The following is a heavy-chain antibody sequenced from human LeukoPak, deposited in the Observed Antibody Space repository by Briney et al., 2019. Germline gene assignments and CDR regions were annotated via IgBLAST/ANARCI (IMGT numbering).Heavy chain of an antibody. V-gene: IGHV4-59*08. CDR1: GGSISSYY. J-gene: IGHJ4*02. Sequence: SETLSLTCTVSGGSISSYYWSWIRQPPGKGLEWIGYIYYSGSTNYNPSLKSRVRTSVDTSKKQFSLKLRSVTAADTAVYYCARHLGGSGYPTPFDYWGQGTLVTVSS. D-gene: IGHD3-22*01. CDR2: IYYSGST. CDR3: ARHLGGSGYPTPFDY.